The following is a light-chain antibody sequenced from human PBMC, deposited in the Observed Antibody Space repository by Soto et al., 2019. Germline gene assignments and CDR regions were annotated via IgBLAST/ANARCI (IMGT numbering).Light chain of an antibody. CDR2: GAS. J-gene: IGKJ5*01. CDR1: QSVTSTS. CDR3: QHYVTSSIT. Sequence: EIVLTQSPGTLCLSPGERATLSCRASQSVTSTSLAWYQQKPGQAPRLLMYGASSRATGTPDRISGGGSGTDFTLTSSRLEPEDFAVYYCQHYVTSSITFGQGTRLE. V-gene: IGKV3-20*01.